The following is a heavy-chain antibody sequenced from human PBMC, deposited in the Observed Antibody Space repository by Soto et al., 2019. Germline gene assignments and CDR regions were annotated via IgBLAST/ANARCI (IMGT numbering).Heavy chain of an antibody. D-gene: IGHD6-19*01. J-gene: IGHJ4*02. CDR3: ERGLAVDI. V-gene: IGHV4-34*01. Sequence: SETLSLTCAVQGWSFSGYYWSWIRQSPGKGLEWIGEIDYSGRANYNPSLESRVTMSADTSKKEISLQMRSVSAADTAVYYCERGLAVDIWGQGPLVT. CDR1: GWSFSGYY. CDR2: IDYSGRA.